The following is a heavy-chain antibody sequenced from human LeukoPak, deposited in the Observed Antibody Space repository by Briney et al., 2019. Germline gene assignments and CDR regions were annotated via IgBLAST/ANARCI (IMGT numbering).Heavy chain of an antibody. D-gene: IGHD6-19*01. CDR2: IYYSGST. Sequence: PSETLSLTCTVSGGSISSYYWSWIRQPPGKGLEWIWYIYYSGSTNYNPSLKSRVTISVDTSKNQFSLKLSSVTAADTAVYYCATSTAGIYYYGMDVWGQGTTVTVSS. V-gene: IGHV4-59*01. CDR3: ATSTAGIYYYGMDV. J-gene: IGHJ6*02. CDR1: GGSISSYY.